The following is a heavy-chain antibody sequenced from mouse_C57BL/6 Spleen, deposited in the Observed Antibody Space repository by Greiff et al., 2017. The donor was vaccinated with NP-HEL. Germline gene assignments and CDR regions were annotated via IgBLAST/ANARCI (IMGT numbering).Heavy chain of an antibody. V-gene: IGHV1-80*01. J-gene: IGHJ4*01. CDR3: ARWLTGYAMDY. D-gene: IGHD4-1*01. CDR1: GYAFSSYW. CDR2: IYPGDGDT. Sequence: VQLQQSGAELVKPGASVKISRKASGYAFSSYWMNWVKQRPGKGLEWIGQIYPGDGDTNYNGKFKGKATLTADKSSSTAYMQLSSLTSEDSAVYFCARWLTGYAMDYWGQGTSVTVSS.